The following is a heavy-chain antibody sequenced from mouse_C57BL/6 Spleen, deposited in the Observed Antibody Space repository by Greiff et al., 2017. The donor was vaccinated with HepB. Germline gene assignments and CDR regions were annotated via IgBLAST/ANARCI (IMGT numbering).Heavy chain of an antibody. J-gene: IGHJ3*01. D-gene: IGHD3-3*01. CDR3: ARGGDPAWFAY. CDR1: GYTFTSYW. V-gene: IGHV1-69*01. CDR2: IDPSDSYT. Sequence: VQLQQPGAELVMPGASVKLSCKASGYTFTSYWMHWVKQRPGQGLEWIGEIDPSDSYTNYNQKFKGESTLTVDKSSSTAYMQLSSLTSEDSAVYYCARGGDPAWFAYWGQGTLVTVSA.